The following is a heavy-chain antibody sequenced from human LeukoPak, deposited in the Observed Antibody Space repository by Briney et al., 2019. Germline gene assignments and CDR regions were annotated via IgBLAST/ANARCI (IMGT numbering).Heavy chain of an antibody. V-gene: IGHV1-2*02. Sequence: GASVKVSCKASGYTFTGYYVHWVRQAPGQGLEWMGWINPSSGGTKYAQKFQGRVTMTGDTSISTAYMELSRLRFDDTAVYFCAGRPDTSVVAIFDYWGQGTLVTISS. J-gene: IGHJ4*02. CDR1: GYTFTGYY. D-gene: IGHD3-22*01. CDR3: AGRPDTSVVAIFDY. CDR2: INPSSGGT.